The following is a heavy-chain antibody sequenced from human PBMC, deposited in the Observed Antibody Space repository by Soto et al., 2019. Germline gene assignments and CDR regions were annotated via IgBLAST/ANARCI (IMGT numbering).Heavy chain of an antibody. J-gene: IGHJ4*02. CDR2: INAGNGNT. V-gene: IGHV1-3*05. Sequence: QVQLVQSGAEEKKPGASVKVSCKASGYTFTGYAMHWVRRAPGQRLESMGWINAGNGNTKYSQKFQGRVTITRDTSASTAYMELSSLRSEDTAVYYCARAVAVAADFDYWGQGTLVTVSS. CDR3: ARAVAVAADFDY. CDR1: GYTFTGYA. D-gene: IGHD6-19*01.